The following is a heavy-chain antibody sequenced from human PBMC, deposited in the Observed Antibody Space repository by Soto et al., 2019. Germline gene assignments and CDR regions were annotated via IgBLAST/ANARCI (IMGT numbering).Heavy chain of an antibody. CDR1: GYSFTSYW. J-gene: IGHJ6*02. CDR3: ARTYYDFWSGYMNHGMDV. D-gene: IGHD3-3*01. Sequence: GESLKISCKGSGYSFTSYWIGWVRQMPGKGLEWMGIIYPGDSDTRYSPSFQGQVTISADKSISTAYLQWSSLKASDTAMYYCARTYYDFWSGYMNHGMDVWGQGTTVTVSS. V-gene: IGHV5-51*01. CDR2: IYPGDSDT.